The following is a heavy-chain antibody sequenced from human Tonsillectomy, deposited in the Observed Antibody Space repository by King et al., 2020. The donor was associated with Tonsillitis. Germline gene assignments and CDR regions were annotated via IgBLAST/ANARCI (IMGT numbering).Heavy chain of an antibody. D-gene: IGHD3-22*01. CDR3: ARESPEWLLDGSGLTDVFDI. CDR2: MYTSGST. CDR1: GGSISSGSYY. Sequence: VQLQESGPGLVKPSQTLSLTCTVSGGSISSGSYYWNWIRQPAGKGLEWIGRMYTSGSTNYNPSLTGRVTMSVDTSKNQFSLKLSSVTASDTAVYYCARESPEWLLDGSGLTDVFDIWGQGTMVTVSS. J-gene: IGHJ3*02. V-gene: IGHV4-61*02.